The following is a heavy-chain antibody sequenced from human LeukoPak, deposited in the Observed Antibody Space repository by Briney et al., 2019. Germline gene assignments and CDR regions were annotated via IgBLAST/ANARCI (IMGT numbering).Heavy chain of an antibody. CDR2: ISSNGGST. D-gene: IGHD2-2*01. CDR3: ARVVFDCSSTSCYDGGYNWFDP. V-gene: IGHV3-64*01. J-gene: IGHJ5*02. Sequence: GGSLRLSCAASGFTFSSYAMHWVRQAPGKGLEYVSAISSNGGSTYYANSVKGRFTIPRDNSKNTLYLQMGSLRAEDMAVYYCARVVFDCSSTSCYDGGYNWFDPWGQGTLVTVSS. CDR1: GFTFSSYA.